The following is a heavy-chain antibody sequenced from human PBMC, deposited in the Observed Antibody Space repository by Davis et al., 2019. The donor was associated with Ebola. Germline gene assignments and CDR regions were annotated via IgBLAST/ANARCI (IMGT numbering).Heavy chain of an antibody. Sequence: SLKISCAASGFTFENYAMHWVRQAPGKGLEWVSVISWHSGTIAYADSVKGRFTVSRDNAKNSLYLQMNSLRADDTAFYYCARDSGIFGDYYFDSWGQGTLVTVSS. CDR3: ARDSGIFGDYYFDS. J-gene: IGHJ4*02. V-gene: IGHV3-9*01. D-gene: IGHD3-10*02. CDR2: ISWHSGTI. CDR1: GFTFENYA.